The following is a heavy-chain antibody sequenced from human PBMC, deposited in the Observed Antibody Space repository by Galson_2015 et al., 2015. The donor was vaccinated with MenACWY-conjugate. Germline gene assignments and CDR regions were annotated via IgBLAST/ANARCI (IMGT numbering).Heavy chain of an antibody. V-gene: IGHV3-21*01. J-gene: IGHJ3*02. CDR3: ARAIAVAATDAFDI. CDR1: GFTFSSYS. D-gene: IGHD6-19*01. CDR2: ISSSSSYI. Sequence: SLRLSCAASGFTFSSYSMNWVRQAPGKGLEWVSSISSSSSYIYYADSVKGRFTISRDNAKNSLYLQMNSLRAEDTAEYYCARAIAVAATDAFDIWGQGTMVTASS.